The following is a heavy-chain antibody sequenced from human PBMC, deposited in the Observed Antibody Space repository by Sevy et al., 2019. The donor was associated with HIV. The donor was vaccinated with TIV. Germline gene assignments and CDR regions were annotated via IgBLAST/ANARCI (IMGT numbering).Heavy chain of an antibody. CDR2: IDSGGDA. V-gene: IGHV3-13*01. Sequence: GGSLRLSCGASRFTFSSYDMHWVRQAAGKGLEWVSGIDSGGDAYYPGSVKGRFTISRENAKNSLYLQMNSLRAGDTAVYYCARSGGYSDYGMDVWGQGTTVTVSS. J-gene: IGHJ6*02. D-gene: IGHD5-12*01. CDR1: RFTFSSYD. CDR3: ARSGGYSDYGMDV.